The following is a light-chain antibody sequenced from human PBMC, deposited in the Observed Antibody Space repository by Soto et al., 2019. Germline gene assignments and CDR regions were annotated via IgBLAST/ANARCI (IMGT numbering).Light chain of an antibody. CDR3: QQYDDWPET. CDR2: GAS. CDR1: QNVRSN. J-gene: IGKJ1*01. V-gene: IGKV3-15*01. Sequence: IVVSQSPATLSLSQGERATLSCRASQNVRSNLALYQQNPGQAPRLLIYGASTRATGIPARFSGRGSGTEFILTISSLQSEDFAVYYCQQYDDWPETFGQGTKVDI.